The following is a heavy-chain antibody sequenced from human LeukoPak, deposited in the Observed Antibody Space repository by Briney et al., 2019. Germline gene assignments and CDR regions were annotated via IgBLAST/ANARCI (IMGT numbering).Heavy chain of an antibody. V-gene: IGHV1-3*01. CDR2: INAGNGNT. D-gene: IGHD2-2*01. CDR3: AREFEEYQLPPNWFDP. J-gene: IGHJ5*02. CDR1: GYTFTSYA. Sequence: ASVKVSCKASGYTFTSYAMHWVRQAPGQRLEWKGWINAGNGNTKYSQKFQGRVTITRDTSASTAYMELGSLRSEDTAVYYCAREFEEYQLPPNWFDPWGQGTLVTVSS.